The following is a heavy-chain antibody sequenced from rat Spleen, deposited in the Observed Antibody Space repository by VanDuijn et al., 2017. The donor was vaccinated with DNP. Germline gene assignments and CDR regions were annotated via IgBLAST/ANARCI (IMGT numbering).Heavy chain of an antibody. V-gene: IGHV5-25*01. Sequence: EVHLVESGGALVQPGRSLKLSCAASGFTFSDYNMAWVRQAPTKGLEWVATISTSGGDTYYRDSVKGRFTISRDNAKSTLYLQMNSLRSEDTATYYCARHEASYWYFDFWGPGTMVTVSS. CDR1: GFTFSDYN. CDR2: ISTSGGDT. CDR3: ARHEASYWYFDF. J-gene: IGHJ1*01.